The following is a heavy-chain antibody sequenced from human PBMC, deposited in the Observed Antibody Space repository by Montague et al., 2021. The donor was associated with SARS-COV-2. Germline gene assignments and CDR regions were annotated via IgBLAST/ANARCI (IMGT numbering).Heavy chain of an antibody. D-gene: IGHD3-10*01. CDR1: GGSISSTSYY. J-gene: IGHJ3*02. V-gene: IGHV4-39*01. CDR3: ARHITGSGNALDI. Sequence: SETLSLTCTVSGGSISSTSYYWGWIRQPPGKGLEWTGSISYSGSTYYKSSLKSRVTISVDTSKNQFSLRLSSVTAADTAVYYCARHITGSGNALDIWGQGTMVTVSS. CDR2: ISYSGST.